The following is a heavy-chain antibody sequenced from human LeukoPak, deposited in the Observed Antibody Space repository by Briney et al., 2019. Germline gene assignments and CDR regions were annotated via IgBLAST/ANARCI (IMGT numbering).Heavy chain of an antibody. CDR1: ADSIVSFH. CDR3: ARDGHIRGFDS. CDR2: VFHSGTT. D-gene: IGHD2-21*01. V-gene: IGHV4-4*07. Sequence: SETLSLTCTVSADSIVSFHWSWIRRSAGKGLEWIGRVFHSGTTKNPSLKSRVTMSLDTSKNLLSLTMTSVTAADTAIYFCARDGHIRGFDSWGQGTLVIVSS. J-gene: IGHJ4*02.